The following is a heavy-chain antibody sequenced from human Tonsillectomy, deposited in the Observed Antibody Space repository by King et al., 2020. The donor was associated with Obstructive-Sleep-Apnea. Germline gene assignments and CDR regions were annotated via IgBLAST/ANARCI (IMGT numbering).Heavy chain of an antibody. D-gene: IGHD1-20*01. V-gene: IGHV4-39*07. CDR3: ASPYNWNDASYFDY. J-gene: IGHJ4*02. CDR2: IYYGGGT. Sequence: LQLQESGPGLVKPSETLSLTCTVSGGSISSSSYYWGWIRQPPGKGLGWIGSIYYGGGTYYNPSLKSRVTISGDTSKNQFSLKLSSVTAADTAVYYCASPYNWNDASYFDYWGQGTLVTVSS. CDR1: GGSISSSSYY.